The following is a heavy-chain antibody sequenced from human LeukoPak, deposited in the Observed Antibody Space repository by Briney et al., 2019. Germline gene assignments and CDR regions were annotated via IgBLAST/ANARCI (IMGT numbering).Heavy chain of an antibody. CDR1: AFTFSRYW. CDR3: TRGRRRDPTGSSYYYGMDV. Sequence: GGSLRLSCAASAFTFSRYWMSWVRQAPGKGVEWVANIKQDGSETYYVDSVKGRFTISRDNAKNSLHLQMNSLRAEDTAVYYCTRGRRRDPTGSSYYYGMDVWGQGTTVAVTS. D-gene: IGHD1-1*01. J-gene: IGHJ6*02. V-gene: IGHV3-7*03. CDR2: IKQDGSET.